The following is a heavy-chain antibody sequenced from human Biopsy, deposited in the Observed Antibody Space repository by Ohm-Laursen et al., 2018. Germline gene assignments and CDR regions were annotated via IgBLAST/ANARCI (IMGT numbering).Heavy chain of an antibody. Sequence: SLRLSCAASGFTFSIYAIHWVRQAPGQGLEHVAAINSNGGTTYYVNSVKGRFTISRDSSKNTVSLQMGSLKSEDMAVYYCARGNSENNYYFAMDVWGQGTTVTVSS. V-gene: IGHV3-64*01. D-gene: IGHD1-26*01. CDR1: GFTFSIYA. CDR3: ARGNSENNYYFAMDV. CDR2: INSNGGTT. J-gene: IGHJ6*02.